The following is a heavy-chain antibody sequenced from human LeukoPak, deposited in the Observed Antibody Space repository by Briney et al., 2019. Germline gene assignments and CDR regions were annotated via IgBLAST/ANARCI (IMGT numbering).Heavy chain of an antibody. Sequence: ASVKVSCKASGGTFSSYAISWGRQAPGQGLEWMGGIIPIFGTANYAQKFQGRVTITADKSTSTAYMELSSLRSEDTAVYYCASYGPGYFDYWGQGTLVTVSS. CDR3: ASYGPGYFDY. J-gene: IGHJ4*02. V-gene: IGHV1-69*06. CDR1: GGTFSSYA. D-gene: IGHD3-10*01. CDR2: IIPIFGTA.